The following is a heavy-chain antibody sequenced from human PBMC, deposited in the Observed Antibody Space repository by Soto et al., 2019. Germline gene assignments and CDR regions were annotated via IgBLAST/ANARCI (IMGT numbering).Heavy chain of an antibody. Sequence: SLTCTVSGGSISSYYWSWIRQPPGKGLEWIGYIYYSGSTNCNPSLKSRVTISVDTSKNQFSLKLSSVTAADTAVYYCARKLVRDYGDYAWFDPWGQGTLVTVSS. CDR1: GGSISSYY. D-gene: IGHD4-17*01. CDR2: IYYSGST. J-gene: IGHJ5*02. CDR3: ARKLVRDYGDYAWFDP. V-gene: IGHV4-59*01.